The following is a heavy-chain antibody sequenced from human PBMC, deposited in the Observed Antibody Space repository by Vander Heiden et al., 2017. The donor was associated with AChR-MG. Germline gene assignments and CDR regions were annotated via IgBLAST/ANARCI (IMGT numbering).Heavy chain of an antibody. CDR2: ISSSSSYI. D-gene: IGHD5-12*01. V-gene: IGHV3-21*01. Sequence: EVQLVESGGGLVKPGGSLRLSCAASVFTFSGNSMNWVRQAPGKGLEWVSSISSSSSYIYYADSVKGRFTISRDNAKNSLYPQMNSLRAEDTAVYYCARDGYKGDYYYGMDVWGQGTTVTVSS. J-gene: IGHJ6*02. CDR1: VFTFSGNS. CDR3: ARDGYKGDYYYGMDV.